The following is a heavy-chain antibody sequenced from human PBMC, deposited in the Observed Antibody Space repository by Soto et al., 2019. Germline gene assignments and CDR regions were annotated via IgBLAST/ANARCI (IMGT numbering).Heavy chain of an antibody. Sequence: SETLSLTCTVSGGSISSYYWSWIRQPPGKGLEWIGSIYYSGSTYYNPSLKSRVTISVDTSKNQFSLKLSSVTAADTAVYYCARHGGAIFGVAGSWLDPWGQGTLVTVSS. J-gene: IGHJ5*02. D-gene: IGHD3-3*01. V-gene: IGHV4-59*05. CDR2: IYYSGST. CDR1: GGSISSYY. CDR3: ARHGGAIFGVAGSWLDP.